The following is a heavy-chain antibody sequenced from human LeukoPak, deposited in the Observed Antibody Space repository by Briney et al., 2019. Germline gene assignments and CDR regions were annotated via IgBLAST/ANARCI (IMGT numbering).Heavy chain of an antibody. CDR2: INHSGST. CDR1: GGSFSGYY. D-gene: IGHD5-18*01. J-gene: IGHJ5*02. Sequence: SETLSLTCAVYGGSFSGYYCNWIRQPPGKGLECIGEINHSGSTNYNPSLKSRVTMSVDTSKNQFSLKLNSVTAADTAVYYCARGGHSYGSVTYNWFDPWGQGTLVTVSS. V-gene: IGHV4-34*01. CDR3: ARGGHSYGSVTYNWFDP.